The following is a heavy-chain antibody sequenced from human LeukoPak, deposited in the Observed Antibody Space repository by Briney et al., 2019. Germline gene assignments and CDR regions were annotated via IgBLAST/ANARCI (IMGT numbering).Heavy chain of an antibody. CDR3: ARAYGFTVTAEPDY. CDR2: INTDSRTK. CDR1: GFTFSDYS. V-gene: IGHV3-48*04. J-gene: IGHJ4*02. Sequence: GGSLRLSCAASGFTFSDYSMNWVRQAPGKGLEWISYINTDSRTKYYADSVKGRFTISRDNAKNSLFLQMNSLRAEDTAVYYCARAYGFTVTAEPDYWGQGTLVTVSS. D-gene: IGHD4-11*01.